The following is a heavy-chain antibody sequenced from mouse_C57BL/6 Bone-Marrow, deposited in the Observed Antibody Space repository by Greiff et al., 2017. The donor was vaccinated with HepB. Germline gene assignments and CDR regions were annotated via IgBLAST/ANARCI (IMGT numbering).Heavy chain of an antibody. Sequence: QVQLQQPGAELVKPGASVKLSCKASGYTFTSYWMQWVKQRPGQGLEWIGEIDPSDSYTNYNQKFKGKATLTVDTSSSTAYMQLSSLTSEDSAVYYCARDYYSNHYYAMDYWGQGTSVTVSS. J-gene: IGHJ4*01. CDR1: GYTFTSYW. CDR2: IDPSDSYT. V-gene: IGHV1-50*01. CDR3: ARDYYSNHYYAMDY. D-gene: IGHD2-5*01.